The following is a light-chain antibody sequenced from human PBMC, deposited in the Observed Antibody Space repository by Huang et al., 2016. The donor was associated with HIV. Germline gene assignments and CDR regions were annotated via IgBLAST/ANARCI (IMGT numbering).Light chain of an antibody. CDR3: QQSYTTAMYT. V-gene: IGKV1-39*01. Sequence: DIQMTQSPSSLSASIGDRVTITCRASQNIAHYLNWYQHKPGQAPKLLIYAVSNLQSGVPSRFSGSGSGTYFTLTIISLQPEDLATYYCQQSYTTAMYTFGQGTKLEIK. CDR1: QNIAHY. J-gene: IGKJ2*01. CDR2: AVS.